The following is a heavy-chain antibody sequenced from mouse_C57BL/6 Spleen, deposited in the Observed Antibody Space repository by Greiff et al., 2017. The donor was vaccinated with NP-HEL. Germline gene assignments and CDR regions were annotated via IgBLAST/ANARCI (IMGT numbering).Heavy chain of an antibody. D-gene: IGHD1-1*01. J-gene: IGHJ4*01. CDR1: GFSLTSYA. CDR2: IWTGGGT. V-gene: IGHV2-9-1*01. Sequence: VQGVESGPGLVAPSQSLSITCTVSGFSLTSYAISWVRQPPGKGLEWLGVIWTGGGTNYNSALKSRLSISKDNSKSQVFLKMNSLQTDDTARYYWARNYYGSREGYAMDYWGQGTSVTVSS. CDR3: ARNYYGSREGYAMDY.